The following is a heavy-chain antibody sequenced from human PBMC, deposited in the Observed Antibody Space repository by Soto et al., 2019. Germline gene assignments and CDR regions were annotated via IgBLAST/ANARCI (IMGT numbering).Heavy chain of an antibody. D-gene: IGHD3-10*01. Sequence: ASVKVSCKASGGTFSSYAISWVRQAPGQGLEWMGGIIPIFGTANYAQKFQGRVTITADESTSTAYMELSSLRSEDTAVYYCARGSNYYGSGSYYNEYYYYYYMDVWGKGTTVTVSS. CDR3: ARGSNYYGSGSYYNEYYYYYYMDV. CDR2: IIPIFGTA. CDR1: GGTFSSYA. J-gene: IGHJ6*03. V-gene: IGHV1-69*13.